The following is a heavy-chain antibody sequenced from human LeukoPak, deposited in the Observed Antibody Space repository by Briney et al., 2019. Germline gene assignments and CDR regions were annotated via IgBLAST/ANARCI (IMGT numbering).Heavy chain of an antibody. J-gene: IGHJ4*02. CDR1: GGSISSGGYY. CDR2: IYDSGST. Sequence: SETLSLTCTVSGGSISSGGYYWSWIRQHPGKGLEWIGYIYDSGSTNYNPSLKSRVTISVDTSKNQFSLKLTSVTAADTAVYYCTKGGRRDILTYWGQGILVTVSP. V-gene: IGHV4-61*08. CDR3: TKGGRRDILTY. D-gene: IGHD3-9*01.